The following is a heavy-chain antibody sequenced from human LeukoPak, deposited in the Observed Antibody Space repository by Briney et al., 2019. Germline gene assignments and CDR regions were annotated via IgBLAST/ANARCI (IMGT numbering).Heavy chain of an antibody. J-gene: IGHJ4*02. CDR2: ISGSSGII. Sequence: PGGSLRLSCAASGFTFNTYTMNWVRQAPGQGLEWVSYISGSSGIIDYADSVRGRFTISRDKAKNSLYLQMNSLRAEDTAVYYCSRGSTYYESSVQVPLDYWGQGTLVTVSS. V-gene: IGHV3-48*01. D-gene: IGHD3-22*01. CDR3: SRGSTYYESSVQVPLDY. CDR1: GFTFNTYT.